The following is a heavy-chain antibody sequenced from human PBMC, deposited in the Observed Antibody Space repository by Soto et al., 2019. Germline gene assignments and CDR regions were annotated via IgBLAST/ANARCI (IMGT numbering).Heavy chain of an antibody. CDR1: GFTFSSYG. CDR3: ARELPPYSSGRYGY. V-gene: IGHV3-33*01. Sequence: GGSLRLSCAASGFTFSSYGMHWVRQAPGKGLEWVAVIWYDGSNKYYADSVKGRFTISRDNSKNTLYLQMNSLRAEDTAVYYCARELPPYSSGRYGYWGQGTLVTVSS. D-gene: IGHD6-19*01. CDR2: IWYDGSNK. J-gene: IGHJ4*02.